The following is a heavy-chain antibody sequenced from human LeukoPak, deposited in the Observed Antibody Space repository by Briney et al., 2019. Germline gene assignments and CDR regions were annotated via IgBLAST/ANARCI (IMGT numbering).Heavy chain of an antibody. CDR2: IKYDGSAT. V-gene: IGHV3-74*01. CDR1: EFSFSSYW. CDR3: AMDINGDLFHV. D-gene: IGHD2-2*03. Sequence: GGSLRLSRVGSEFSFSSYWMHWVRQAPEKGLEWVSSIKYDGSATTFADSVKGRFSISTDSAKNTAYLQMNSLRVEDTAIYYCAMDINGDLFHVWGQGTLVTVSS. J-gene: IGHJ4*02.